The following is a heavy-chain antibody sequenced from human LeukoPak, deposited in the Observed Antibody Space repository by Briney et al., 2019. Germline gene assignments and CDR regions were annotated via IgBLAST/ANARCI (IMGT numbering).Heavy chain of an antibody. J-gene: IGHJ5*02. Sequence: SETLSLTCTVSGGSISSSSYSWGWIRQPPGKGLEWIGSVYYSGSTYYNPSLKSRVTISVDTSKNQFSLKLTSVTAADSAVYYCARDRGAPANWFDPWGQGTLVTVSS. CDR3: ARDRGAPANWFDP. CDR1: GGSISSSSYS. V-gene: IGHV4-39*07. D-gene: IGHD2-2*01. CDR2: VYYSGST.